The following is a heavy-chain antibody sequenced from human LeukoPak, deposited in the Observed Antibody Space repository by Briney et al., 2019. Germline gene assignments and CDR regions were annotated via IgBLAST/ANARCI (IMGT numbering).Heavy chain of an antibody. CDR2: IYYSGST. D-gene: IGHD3-22*01. J-gene: IGHJ6*03. V-gene: IGHV4-59*01. CDR3: ARGLTSGYYGHYYMDV. Sequence: PSETLSLTCTVSGGSISSYYWSWIRQPPGKGLVWIGFIYYSGSTNYNPSLKSRVIISLDTSKNQFSLKLSSVTAADTAVHYCARGLTSGYYGHYYMDVWGKGTTVTVSS. CDR1: GGSISSYY.